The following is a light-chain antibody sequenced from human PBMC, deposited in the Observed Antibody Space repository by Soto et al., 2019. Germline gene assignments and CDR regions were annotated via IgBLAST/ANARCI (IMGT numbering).Light chain of an antibody. J-gene: IGKJ2*01. CDR1: QSVSSN. CDR3: QQYNNWPYT. V-gene: IGKV3-15*01. CDR2: GAS. Sequence: EIVMTQSPATLYVSPGERATLSCRASQSVSSNLAWYQQKPGQAPRLLIYGASTRATGIPARFSGSGSGTEFTLTISSLQSEDFAVYYCQQYNNWPYTFGQWTKLEIK.